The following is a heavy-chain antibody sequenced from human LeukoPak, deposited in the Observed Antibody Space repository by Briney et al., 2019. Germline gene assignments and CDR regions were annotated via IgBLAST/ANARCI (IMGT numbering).Heavy chain of an antibody. CDR2: ISGSGGST. Sequence: GGSLRLSCAASGFTFSSHAMSWVRQAPGKVLEWVSAISGSGGSTYYADSVKGRFTISRDNSKNTLYLQMNSLRAEDTAVYYCAKAAGRGYNYGDYFDYWGQGTLVTVSS. CDR3: AKAAGRGYNYGDYFDY. J-gene: IGHJ4*02. D-gene: IGHD5-18*01. CDR1: GFTFSSHA. V-gene: IGHV3-23*01.